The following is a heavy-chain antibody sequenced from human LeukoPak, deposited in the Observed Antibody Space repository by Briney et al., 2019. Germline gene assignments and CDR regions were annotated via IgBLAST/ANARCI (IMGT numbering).Heavy chain of an antibody. CDR3: AKDPTGYYYDSSGYYGGY. D-gene: IGHD3-22*01. CDR1: GFTFSSYG. CDR2: IRYDGSNK. V-gene: IGHV3-30*02. Sequence: PGGSLRLSCAAFGFTFSSYGMHWVRQAPGKGLEWVAFIRYDGSNKYYADSVKGRFTISRDNSKNTLYLQMNSLRAEDTAVYYCAKDPTGYYYDSSGYYGGYWGQGTLVTVSS. J-gene: IGHJ4*02.